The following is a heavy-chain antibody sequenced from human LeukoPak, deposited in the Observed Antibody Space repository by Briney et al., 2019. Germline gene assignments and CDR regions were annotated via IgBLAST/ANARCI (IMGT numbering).Heavy chain of an antibody. Sequence: VASVKVSCKASGYTFTSYYMHWVRQAPGQGLEWMGIINPSGGSTSYAQKFQGRVTMTTDTSTSTAYMELRSLRSDDTAVYYCARDHGYYDSSGYFDYWGQGTLVTVSS. CDR2: INPSGGST. CDR1: GYTFTSYY. D-gene: IGHD3-22*01. J-gene: IGHJ4*02. CDR3: ARDHGYYDSSGYFDY. V-gene: IGHV1-46*01.